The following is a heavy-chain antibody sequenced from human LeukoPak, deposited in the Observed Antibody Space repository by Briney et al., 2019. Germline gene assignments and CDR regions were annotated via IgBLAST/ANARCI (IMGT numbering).Heavy chain of an antibody. Sequence: GASVKVSCKASGYTFTSYYMHWVRQAPGQGLEWMGWINPNSGGTNYAQKFQGRVTMTRDTSISTAYMELSRLRSDDTAVYYCARVGQMEAHSGREDSWGQGTLVTVSS. CDR3: ARVGQMEAHSGREDS. V-gene: IGHV1-2*02. D-gene: IGHD1-26*01. J-gene: IGHJ4*02. CDR1: GYTFTSYY. CDR2: INPNSGGT.